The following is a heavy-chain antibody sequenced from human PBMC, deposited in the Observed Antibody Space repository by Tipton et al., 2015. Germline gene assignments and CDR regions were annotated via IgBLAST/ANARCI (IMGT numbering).Heavy chain of an antibody. D-gene: IGHD3-9*01. CDR3: ATAGNYIF. CDR1: GFTFTTAW. CDR2: IKSTTDGGTT. Sequence: SLRLSCAASGFTFTTAWMNWFRQGPGKGPEWVGRIKSTTDGGTTDYAAPVKGRFTISRDDSKNTLYLQLNSLKSEDTAVYYCATAGNYIFWGQGTLVTVST. J-gene: IGHJ4*02. V-gene: IGHV3-15*07.